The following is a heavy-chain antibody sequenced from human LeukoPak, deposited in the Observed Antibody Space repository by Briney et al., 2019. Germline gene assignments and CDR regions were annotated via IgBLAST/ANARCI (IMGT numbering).Heavy chain of an antibody. J-gene: IGHJ3*02. Sequence: GGSLRLSCAASGFTFSSYSMNWVRQAPGKGLEWVSSISSSSSYIYYADSVKGRFTISRDNAKNSLYLQMNSLRAEATAEYYCAGFGDSGAFDIWGQGTMVTVSS. CDR2: ISSSSSYI. CDR3: AGFGDSGAFDI. V-gene: IGHV3-21*01. CDR1: GFTFSSYS. D-gene: IGHD3-10*01.